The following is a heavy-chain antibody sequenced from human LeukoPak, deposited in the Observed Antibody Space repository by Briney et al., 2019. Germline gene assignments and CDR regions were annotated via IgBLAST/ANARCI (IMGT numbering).Heavy chain of an antibody. CDR2: ISSSGTTI. V-gene: IGHV3-48*03. Sequence: GGSLRLSCAASGFTFSSYEMNWVRQAPGKGLQWVSDISSSGTTIYYADSVKGRFTISRDNAKNSLYLQMNSLRDEDTAVYYCATRDRVLRYFDWFQVWGQGTLVTVSS. CDR3: ATRDRVLRYFDWFQV. J-gene: IGHJ4*02. D-gene: IGHD3-9*01. CDR1: GFTFSSYE.